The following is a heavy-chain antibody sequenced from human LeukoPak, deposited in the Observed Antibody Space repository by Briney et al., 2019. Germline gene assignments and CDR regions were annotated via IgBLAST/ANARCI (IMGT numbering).Heavy chain of an antibody. CDR1: GFTVSSNY. CDR2: IYSGGST. J-gene: IGHJ4*02. Sequence: GGSLRLSCAASGFTVSSNYMSWVRQAPGKGLEWVSVIYSGGSTYYADSVKGRFTISRDSSKNTLYLQMNSLRAEDTAVYYCASPAGGYRRVYYWGQGTLVTVSS. V-gene: IGHV3-66*01. CDR3: ASPAGGYRRVYY. D-gene: IGHD5-18*01.